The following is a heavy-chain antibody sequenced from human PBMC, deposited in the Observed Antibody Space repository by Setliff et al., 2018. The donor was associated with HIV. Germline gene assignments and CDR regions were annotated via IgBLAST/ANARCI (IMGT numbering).Heavy chain of an antibody. CDR2: INPSSAGT. J-gene: IGHJ5*02. D-gene: IGHD3-22*01. V-gene: IGHV1-2*02. CDR3: ARGRTYDSSIYFGNWFDP. Sequence: ASVKVSCKASGYTFSAYYMYWVRQAPGQGLEWMGWINPSSAGTNYAQKFQGRVTMTRDTSISTAYMELSGLRSDDTAVYYCARGRTYDSSIYFGNWFDPWGQGTLVTVSS. CDR1: GYTFSAYY.